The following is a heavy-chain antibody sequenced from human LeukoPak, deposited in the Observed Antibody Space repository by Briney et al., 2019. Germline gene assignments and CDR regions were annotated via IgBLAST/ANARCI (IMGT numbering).Heavy chain of an antibody. V-gene: IGHV1-69*13. CDR2: IIPIFGTA. Sequence: SVKVSCKASGGTFSSYAISWVRQAPGQGLEWMGGIIPIFGTANYAQKFQGRVTITADESTSTAYMELSSLRSEDTAVYYCARHDYGERFPFDYWGQGTLVTVSS. D-gene: IGHD4-17*01. CDR1: GGTFSSYA. J-gene: IGHJ4*02. CDR3: ARHDYGERFPFDY.